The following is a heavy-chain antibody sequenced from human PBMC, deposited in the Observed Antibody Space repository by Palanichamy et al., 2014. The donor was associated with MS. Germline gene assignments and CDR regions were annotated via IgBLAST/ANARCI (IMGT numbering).Heavy chain of an antibody. CDR2: VNPSGGGA. CDR1: GYPFTTYY. J-gene: IGHJ3*01. V-gene: IGHV1-46*01. CDR3: ARDRSSRGIITTGVIMTRDGFDV. D-gene: IGHD3-10*01. Sequence: QVQLVQSGAEVKKPGASVKVSCRASGYPFTTYYIHWVRQAPGLGLEWMGVVNPSGGGANSSQKFQGRLFMTRDMSTRTVDMELSSLRSEDTAIYYCARDRSSRGIITTGVIMTRDGFDVWGQGTMVTVSS.